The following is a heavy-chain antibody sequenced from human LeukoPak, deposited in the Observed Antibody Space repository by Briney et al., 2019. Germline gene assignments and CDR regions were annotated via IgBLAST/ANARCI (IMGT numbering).Heavy chain of an antibody. CDR2: ISSSSSTI. CDR1: GFTFSSYG. V-gene: IGHV3-48*01. Sequence: GGSLRLSCAASGFTFSSYGMHWVRQAPGKGLEWVSYISSSSSTIYYADSVKGRFTISRDNAKNSLYLQMNSLRAEDTAVYYCARDLRVGATRFDYWGQGTLVTVSS. J-gene: IGHJ4*02. D-gene: IGHD1-26*01. CDR3: ARDLRVGATRFDY.